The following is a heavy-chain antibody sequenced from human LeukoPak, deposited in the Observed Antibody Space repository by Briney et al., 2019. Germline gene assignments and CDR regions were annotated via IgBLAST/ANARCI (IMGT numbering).Heavy chain of an antibody. J-gene: IGHJ4*02. D-gene: IGHD6-19*01. Sequence: SETLSHTCTVSGGSISSGSYYWSWIRQPAGKGLEWIGRIYTSGSTNYNPSLKSRVTISVDTSKNQFSLKLSSVTAADTAVYYCARVSVAGTEDYFDYWGQGTLVTVSS. CDR1: GGSISSGSYY. V-gene: IGHV4-61*02. CDR3: ARVSVAGTEDYFDY. CDR2: IYTSGST.